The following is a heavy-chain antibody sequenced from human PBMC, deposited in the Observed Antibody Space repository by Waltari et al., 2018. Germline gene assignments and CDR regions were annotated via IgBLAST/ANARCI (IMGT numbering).Heavy chain of an antibody. CDR3: ARGSDVVEVPAANGVVIGP. CDR2: ISGDGTKA. CDR1: GFPFSNYW. Sequence: EVQLVESGGGLVQPGGSLRLSCIASGFPFSNYWMHWVRRSPGKGLVWISRISGDGTKATYADSVQGRFIISRDSAKNILYLQMSNLRADDAALYYCARGSDVVEVPAANGVVIGPWGQGTLVTVSS. D-gene: IGHD2-2*01. V-gene: IGHV3-74*01. J-gene: IGHJ5*02.